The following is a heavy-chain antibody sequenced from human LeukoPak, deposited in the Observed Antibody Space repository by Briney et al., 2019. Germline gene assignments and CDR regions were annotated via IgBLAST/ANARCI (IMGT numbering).Heavy chain of an antibody. D-gene: IGHD3-10*01. V-gene: IGHV1-8*01. CDR3: ARTPAVEGYYPPHYYYYYMDV. CDR2: MNPNSGNT. CDR1: GYTFTSYE. J-gene: IGHJ6*03. Sequence: ASVKVSCKASGYTFTSYEINWVRQATGQGLEWMGWMNPNSGNTGYAQKFQGRVTMTRNTSISTAYMELSSLRSEDTAVYYCARTPAVEGYYPPHYYYYYMDVWGKGTTVTISS.